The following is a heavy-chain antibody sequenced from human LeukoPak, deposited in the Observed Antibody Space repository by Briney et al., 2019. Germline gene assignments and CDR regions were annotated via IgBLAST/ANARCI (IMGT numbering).Heavy chain of an antibody. CDR1: GYTFSNEW. CDR3: ARDHAYRADY. Sequence: PGGSLRLSCAASGYTFSNEWMCWVRRTTGKGLEWVANINQDESKKYYADSVKGRFTISRDNAKNSLYLQMSSLTAEDTAIYYCARDHAYRADYWGQGTLVTVSS. J-gene: IGHJ4*02. D-gene: IGHD2-2*01. CDR2: INQDESKK. V-gene: IGHV3-7*01.